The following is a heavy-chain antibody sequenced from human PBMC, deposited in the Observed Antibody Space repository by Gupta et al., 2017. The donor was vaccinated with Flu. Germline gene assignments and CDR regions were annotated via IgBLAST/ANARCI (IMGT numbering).Heavy chain of an antibody. CDR1: GFTFDDYA. J-gene: IGHJ3*02. CDR3: AKGVAPADDAFDI. Sequence: EVQLVESGGGLVQPGRSLRLSCAASGFTFDDYAMHWVRQAPGKGLEWISSISWNSGIIAYADSVKGRFTISRDNAKNSLYLQMNSLRAEDTALYYCAKGVAPADDAFDIWGQGTMVTVSS. V-gene: IGHV3-9*01. D-gene: IGHD2-2*01. CDR2: ISWNSGII.